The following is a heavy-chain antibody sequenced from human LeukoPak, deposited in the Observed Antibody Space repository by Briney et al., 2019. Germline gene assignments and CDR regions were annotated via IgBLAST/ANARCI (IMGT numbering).Heavy chain of an antibody. CDR2: IIAYNGNT. V-gene: IGHV1-18*01. D-gene: IGHD2-2*02. CDR3: AREELGCSSTSCYTGNWFDP. J-gene: IGHJ5*02. CDR1: GYTFTSYG. Sequence: ASVKVSCKASGYTFTSYGISWVRQAPGQGLEWMGWIIAYNGNTNYAQKFQGRVTITTDESTSTAYMELSSLRSEDTAVYYCAREELGCSSTSCYTGNWFDPWGQGTLVTVSS.